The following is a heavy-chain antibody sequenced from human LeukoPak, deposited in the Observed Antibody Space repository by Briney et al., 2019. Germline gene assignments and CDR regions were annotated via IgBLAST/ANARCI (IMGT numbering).Heavy chain of an antibody. J-gene: IGHJ4*02. CDR1: GFTFSSYG. CDR3: ARGGPSSGWSFDY. Sequence: GRSLRLSCAASGFTFSSYGMHGVRPAPGKGLEWGAVIWYDGSNKYYADSVKGRFTISRDNSKNTLYLQMNSLRAEDTAVYYCARGGPSSGWSFDYWGQGTLVTVSS. CDR2: IWYDGSNK. D-gene: IGHD6-19*01. V-gene: IGHV3-33*01.